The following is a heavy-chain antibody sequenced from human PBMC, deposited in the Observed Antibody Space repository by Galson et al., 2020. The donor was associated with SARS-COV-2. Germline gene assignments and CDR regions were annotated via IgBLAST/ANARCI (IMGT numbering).Heavy chain of an antibody. CDR1: GFTVSSSY. V-gene: IGHV3-53*05. J-gene: IGHJ4*02. Sequence: METGGSLRLSCAGPGFTVSSSYMSWVRQAPGKGLEWVSALHSGGSTYYAGSVTGRFTVSRDDSKNTLYLQMNTLRAEDTAIYYCARDTARPGSGVVFLNWGRGTLVTVSS. CDR3: ARDTARPGSGVVFLN. CDR2: LHSGGST. D-gene: IGHD3-3*01.